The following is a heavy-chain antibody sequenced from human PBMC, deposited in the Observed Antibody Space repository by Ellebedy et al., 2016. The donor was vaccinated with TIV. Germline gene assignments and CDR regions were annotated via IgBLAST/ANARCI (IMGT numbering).Heavy chain of an antibody. CDR1: EFTVSYNY. CDR3: AKNQWSDPSYYDILTGYYGGCLDY. Sequence: GESLKISCAASEFTVSYNYMNWVRQAPGKGLEWVSAISGSGGSTYYADSVKGRFTISRDNSKNTLYLQMNSLRAEDTAVYYCAKNQWSDPSYYDILTGYYGGCLDYWGQGTLVTVSS. V-gene: IGHV3-23*01. D-gene: IGHD3-9*01. J-gene: IGHJ4*02. CDR2: ISGSGGST.